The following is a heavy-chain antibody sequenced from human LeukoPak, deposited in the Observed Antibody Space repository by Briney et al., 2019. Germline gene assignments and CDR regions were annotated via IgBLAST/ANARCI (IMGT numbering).Heavy chain of an antibody. Sequence: PSGTLSLTCAVSGGSISSSNWWSWVRQPPGKGLEWIGEIYHSGSTNYNPSLKSRVTISVDKSKNQFSLKLSSVTAADTAVYYCARKRSWQQLFAHFDYWGQGTLVTVSS. CDR2: IYHSGST. J-gene: IGHJ4*02. CDR1: GGSISSSNW. V-gene: IGHV4-4*02. D-gene: IGHD6-13*01. CDR3: ARKRSWQQLFAHFDY.